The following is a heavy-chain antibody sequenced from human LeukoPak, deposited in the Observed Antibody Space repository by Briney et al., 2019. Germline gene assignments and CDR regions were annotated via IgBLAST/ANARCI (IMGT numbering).Heavy chain of an antibody. CDR1: GGSISSGSYY. CDR2: IQPSGST. Sequence: SETLSLTCTVSGGSISSGSYYWSWIRQRQPAGKGLEWIGHIQPSGSTNYNPSFKSRITISVDTSKNHFSLKLSSVTAADTAVYYCAKITPGDYARERFNWFDPWGQGTLVTVSS. V-gene: IGHV4-61*10. D-gene: IGHD4-17*01. J-gene: IGHJ5*02. CDR3: AKITPGDYARERFNWFDP.